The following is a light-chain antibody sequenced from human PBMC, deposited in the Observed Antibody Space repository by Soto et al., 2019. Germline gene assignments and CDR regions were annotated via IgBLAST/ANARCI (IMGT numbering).Light chain of an antibody. CDR1: QSVSSN. V-gene: IGKV3-15*01. Sequence: EIVMTQSPATLSVSPGERATFSCRASQSVSSNLAWYQQKPGQAPRLPIYGASIRATGIPARFSGSGSGTEFTLTISSLQSEDFAVYYCQHYNNWPPWTFGQGTKVDIK. CDR3: QHYNNWPPWT. CDR2: GAS. J-gene: IGKJ1*01.